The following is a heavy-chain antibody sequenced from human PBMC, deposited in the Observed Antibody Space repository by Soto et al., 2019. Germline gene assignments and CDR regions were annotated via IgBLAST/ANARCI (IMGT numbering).Heavy chain of an antibody. J-gene: IGHJ6*02. Sequence: QVQLVQSGAEVKKPGSSVKVSCTASGGTFSSYAISWVRQAPGQGLEWMGGIIPIFGTANYAQKFQGRVTITADEATSTAYMELSSLRSEDTAVYYCARDYDFWSGYYIDYYYGMDVWGQGTTVTVSS. CDR1: GGTFSSYA. CDR3: ARDYDFWSGYYIDYYYGMDV. CDR2: IIPIFGTA. V-gene: IGHV1-69*01. D-gene: IGHD3-3*01.